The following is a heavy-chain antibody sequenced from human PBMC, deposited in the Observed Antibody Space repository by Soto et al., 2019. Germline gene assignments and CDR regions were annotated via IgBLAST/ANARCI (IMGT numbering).Heavy chain of an antibody. CDR1: GGSLSNYY. CDR3: VRGGGGYGNGMIDY. CDR2: ISYIGTT. Sequence: PSETLSLTCTVSGGSLSNYYWSWIRQSPGKGLEWIGYISYIGTTNYNPSLKSRGTISVDTSRNQFSLRLPSVTAADTAVYYCVRGGGGYGNGMIDYWGQGTPVTVSS. D-gene: IGHD5-18*01. V-gene: IGHV4-59*01. J-gene: IGHJ4*02.